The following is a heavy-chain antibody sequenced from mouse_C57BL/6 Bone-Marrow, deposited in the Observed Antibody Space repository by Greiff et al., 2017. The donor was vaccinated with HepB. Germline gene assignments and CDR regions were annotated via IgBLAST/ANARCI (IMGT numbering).Heavy chain of an antibody. J-gene: IGHJ3*01. CDR2: IYPRSGNT. V-gene: IGHV1-81*01. D-gene: IGHD2-4*01. Sequence: QVQLKQSGAELARPGASVKLSCKASGYTFTSYGISWVKQRTGQGLEWIGEIYPRSGNTYYNEKFKGKATLTADKSSSTAYMELRSLTSEDSAVYFCAREVYDYEAYWGQGTLVTVSA. CDR1: GYTFTSYG. CDR3: AREVYDYEAY.